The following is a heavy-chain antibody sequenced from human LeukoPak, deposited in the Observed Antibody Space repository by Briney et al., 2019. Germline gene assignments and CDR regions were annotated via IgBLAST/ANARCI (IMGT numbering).Heavy chain of an antibody. CDR3: ARGGGLSGGSYFFDY. CDR2: INPNSGGT. J-gene: IGHJ4*02. D-gene: IGHD2-15*01. Sequence: ASVKVSCKASRYTLTDYYLHWVRQAPGQGLEWMDWINPNSGGTGNAQKFQGRVTMTRDTSVSTAYMELSSLTSDDTAVYYCARGGGLSGGSYFFDYWGQGTLVTVSS. V-gene: IGHV1-2*02. CDR1: RYTLTDYY.